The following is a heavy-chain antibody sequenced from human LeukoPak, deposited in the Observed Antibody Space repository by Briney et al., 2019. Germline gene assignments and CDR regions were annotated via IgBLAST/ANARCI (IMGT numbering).Heavy chain of an antibody. CDR3: ARHGKGVTYFYTFDI. V-gene: IGHV4-4*09. CDR2: IYASGGT. CDR1: GGSITSYY. J-gene: IGHJ3*02. D-gene: IGHD2/OR15-2a*01. Sequence: SETLSLTCTVSGGSITSYYWSWIRQPPGQGLEWIGYIYASGGTNYNPSLKSRVTISVDTSKNQFSLKLSSVTAADTAVYYCARHGKGVTYFYTFDIWGQGTVVAVSS.